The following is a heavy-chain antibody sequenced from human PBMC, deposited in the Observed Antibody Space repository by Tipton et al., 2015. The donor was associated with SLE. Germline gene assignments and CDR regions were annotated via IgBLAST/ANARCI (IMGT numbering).Heavy chain of an antibody. Sequence: QLVQSGPEVKKPGASVKVSCKAPGNTFTTYDINWVRQATGQGLEWMGWMNPNSGNTGYAQKFQGRVAMTRNTSISTAYMELSSMTSEDTAVYFCANLAVTGQDYWGQGTLVTVSS. CDR1: GNTFTTYD. D-gene: IGHD6-19*01. CDR3: ANLAVTGQDY. CDR2: MNPNSGNT. J-gene: IGHJ4*02. V-gene: IGHV1-8*01.